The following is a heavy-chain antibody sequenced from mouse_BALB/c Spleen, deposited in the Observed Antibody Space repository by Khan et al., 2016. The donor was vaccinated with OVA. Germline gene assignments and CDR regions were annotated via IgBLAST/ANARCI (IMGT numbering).Heavy chain of an antibody. CDR1: GYSFTTYY. CDR2: IDPFSGST. J-gene: IGHJ3*01. V-gene: IGHV1S135*01. Sequence: EVQLQQSGPELMKPGASVKISCMASGYSFTTYYIHWVMQSHGQGLEWIGYIDPFSGSTTYNQKFKGKATLTVDKSSSTAYIHLSNLTSEDSAVYDCTRHGYVAWFTYWGQGTLVTVSA. D-gene: IGHD2-2*01. CDR3: TRHGYVAWFTY.